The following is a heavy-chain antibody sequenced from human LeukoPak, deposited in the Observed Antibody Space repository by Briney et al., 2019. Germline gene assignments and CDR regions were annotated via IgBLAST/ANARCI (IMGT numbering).Heavy chain of an antibody. J-gene: IGHJ4*02. CDR2: INPNSGGT. CDR3: ARERREFFDY. D-gene: IGHD3-10*01. V-gene: IGHV1-2*02. Sequence: ASVKVSCKASGCTFTDYYVHWVRQAPGQGLEWMGWINPNSGGTKYAQNFQGRVTMTRDTSISTAYMELSRLRSDDTAVYYCARERREFFDYWGQGTLVTVSS. CDR1: GCTFTDYY.